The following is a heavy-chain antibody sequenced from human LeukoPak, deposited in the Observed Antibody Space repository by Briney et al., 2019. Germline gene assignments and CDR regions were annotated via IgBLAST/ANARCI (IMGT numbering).Heavy chain of an antibody. CDR1: GFTFSSYA. Sequence: GGSLRLSCAASGFTFSSYAMHWVRQAPGKGLEWVAVISYDGSNKYYADSVKGRFTISRDNSKNTLYLQMNSLRAEDTAVYYCARDGAYYFDYWGQGTLVSVSS. D-gene: IGHD4/OR15-4a*01. CDR3: ARDGAYYFDY. V-gene: IGHV3-30-3*01. J-gene: IGHJ4*02. CDR2: ISYDGSNK.